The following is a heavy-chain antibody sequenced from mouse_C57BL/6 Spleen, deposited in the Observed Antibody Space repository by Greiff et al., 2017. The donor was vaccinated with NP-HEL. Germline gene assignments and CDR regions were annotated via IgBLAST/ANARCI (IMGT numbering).Heavy chain of an antibody. Sequence: VQLQQSGAELVMPGASVKLSCKASGYTFTSYWMHWVKQRPGQGLEWIGEIDPSDSYTNYNQKFKGKSTLTVDKSSSTAYMQLSSLTSADSAVYYWARDYYGSRYYFDYWGQGTTRTVSS. CDR2: IDPSDSYT. CDR1: GYTFTSYW. J-gene: IGHJ2*01. V-gene: IGHV1-69*01. D-gene: IGHD1-1*01. CDR3: ARDYYGSRYYFDY.